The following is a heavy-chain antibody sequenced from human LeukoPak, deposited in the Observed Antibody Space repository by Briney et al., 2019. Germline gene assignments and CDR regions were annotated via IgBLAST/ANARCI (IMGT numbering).Heavy chain of an antibody. D-gene: IGHD6-13*01. J-gene: IGHJ3*02. CDR1: GFTFSSYS. CDR3: ASPSSSSDGAFDI. V-gene: IGHV3-21*01. CDR2: ISSSSSYI. Sequence: GGSLRLSCAASGFTFSSYSMNWVRQAPGKGLEWVSSISSSSSYIYYADSVKGRFTISRDNAKNSLYLQMNSLRAEDTAVYYCASPSSSSDGAFDIWGQGTMVTVSS.